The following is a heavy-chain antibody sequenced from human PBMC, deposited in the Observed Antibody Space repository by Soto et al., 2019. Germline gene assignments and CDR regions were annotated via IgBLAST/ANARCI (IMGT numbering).Heavy chain of an antibody. CDR1: GYTFTSYG. J-gene: IGHJ4*02. D-gene: IGHD3-9*01. V-gene: IGHV1-18*01. CDR2: ISAYNGNT. CDR3: ARVPIFDLRYFDWLCFDY. Sequence: QVQLVQSGAEVKKPGASVKVSCKASGYTFTSYGISWVRQAPGQGLEWMGWISAYNGNTNYAQKLQGRVTMTTDTSTSTAYMELRSLRSDDTAVYYCARVPIFDLRYFDWLCFDYWGQGTLVTVSS.